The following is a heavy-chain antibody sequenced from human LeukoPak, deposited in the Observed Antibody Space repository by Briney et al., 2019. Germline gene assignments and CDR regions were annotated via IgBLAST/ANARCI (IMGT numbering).Heavy chain of an antibody. V-gene: IGHV3-20*04. CDR2: INWNGGST. J-gene: IGHJ3*02. Sequence: AGGSLRLSCAASGFTFDDYGMSCVRHDPGEWRECVSFINWNGGSTVYADSVKGRFTIDNANTKRSVYLQMNSPRVEDTAEYSCARDILSVAFDIWGQGTMVTVSS. CDR1: GFTFDDYG. CDR3: ARDILSVAFDI.